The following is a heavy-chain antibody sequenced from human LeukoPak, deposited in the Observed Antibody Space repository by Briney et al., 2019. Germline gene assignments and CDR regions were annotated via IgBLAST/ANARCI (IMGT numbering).Heavy chain of an antibody. CDR2: INPNSGGT. CDR3: ARDRGGWFDY. J-gene: IGHJ4*02. CDR1: GYTFTVYY. V-gene: IGHV1-2*02. Sequence: ASVTVSCTASGYTFTVYYMHWVRQAPGQGLEWMGWINPNSGGTNYAQTFQGRVTMTRDTSITTAYMELSRRRSDDTAVYYCARDRGGWFDYWGQGTLVTVSS. D-gene: IGHD6-19*01.